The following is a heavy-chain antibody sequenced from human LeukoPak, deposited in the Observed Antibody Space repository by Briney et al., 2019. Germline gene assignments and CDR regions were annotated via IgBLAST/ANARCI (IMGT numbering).Heavy chain of an antibody. CDR3: ARGPYSSSWYRYVYFDY. Sequence: GGSLRLSCAASGFTFSSYSMNWVRQAPGKGLEWVSSISSSSSYIYYADSVKGRFTISRDNAKNSLYLQMNSLRAEDTAVYYCARGPYSSSWYRYVYFDYWGQGTLVTVSS. CDR2: ISSSSSYI. V-gene: IGHV3-21*01. J-gene: IGHJ4*02. D-gene: IGHD6-13*01. CDR1: GFTFSSYS.